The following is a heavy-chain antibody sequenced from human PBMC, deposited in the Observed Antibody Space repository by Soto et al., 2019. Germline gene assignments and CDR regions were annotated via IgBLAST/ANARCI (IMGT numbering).Heavy chain of an antibody. CDR3: AHGPGYQLRLNWFDP. V-gene: IGHV2-5*02. J-gene: IGHJ5*02. CDR2: IYWDDDK. Sequence: QITLKESGPPLVKPTQPLTLTCTFSGFSLSTSGVGVGWIRQPPGKALEWLALIYWDDDKRYSPSLKSRLTITNDTSKNPVVLTRTNIHPVDTATYSCAHGPGYQLRLNWFDPWGQGTLVTVSS. D-gene: IGHD2-2*01. CDR1: GFSLSTSGVG.